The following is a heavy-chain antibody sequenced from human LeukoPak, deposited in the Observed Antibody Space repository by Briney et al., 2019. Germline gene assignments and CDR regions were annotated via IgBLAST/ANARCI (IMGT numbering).Heavy chain of an antibody. CDR1: GFTFSSYW. Sequence: GGSLRLSCAASGFTFSSYWMSWVRQAPGKGLEWVANIKQDGSEKYYVDSVKGRFTISRGNAKNSLYLQMNSLRAEDTAVYYCARDGPYYYDSSGYYFYWGQGTLVTVSS. V-gene: IGHV3-7*03. CDR3: ARDGPYYYDSSGYYFY. J-gene: IGHJ4*02. CDR2: IKQDGSEK. D-gene: IGHD3-22*01.